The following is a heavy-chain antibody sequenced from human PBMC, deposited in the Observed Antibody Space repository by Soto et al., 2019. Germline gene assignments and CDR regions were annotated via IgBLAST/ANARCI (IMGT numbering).Heavy chain of an antibody. J-gene: IGHJ1*01. CDR1: GPYVSDFS. V-gene: IGHV4-4*07. CDR3: ARESGENWTYEAH. D-gene: IGHD1-7*01. Sequence: QVQPLESGPGLVKPWDTMSFPGTVSGPYVSDFSWCWIRQPAGKGLEWIGRITVNGITQSTPSFRRRVTMSMDTPRTQFALNLQSATAADTALYYCARESGENWTYEAHWGQGTLVTVSS. CDR2: ITVNGIT.